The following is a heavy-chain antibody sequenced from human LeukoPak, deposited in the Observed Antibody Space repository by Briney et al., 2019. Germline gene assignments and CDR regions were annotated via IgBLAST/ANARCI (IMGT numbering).Heavy chain of an antibody. J-gene: IGHJ2*01. D-gene: IGHD1-26*01. V-gene: IGHV4-59*01. CDR3: ARPYSGSYRYFDL. CDR1: GGSISSYY. Sequence: PSETLSLTCSVSGGSISSYYWNWIRQPPGKGLEWIGYISYSGSTNYNPSLKSRVTISVDTSKNRFSLRLSSVTAADTAVYYCARPYSGSYRYFDLWGRGTQVTVSS. CDR2: ISYSGST.